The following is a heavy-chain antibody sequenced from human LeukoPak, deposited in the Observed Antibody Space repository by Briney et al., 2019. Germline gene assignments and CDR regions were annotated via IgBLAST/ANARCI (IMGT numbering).Heavy chain of an antibody. Sequence: GGSLRLSCAASGFTFSSYAMSWVRQAPGKGLEWVSAISGSGTSIYYADSVRGRFTISRDNSKNTLSLQMNSLRAEDTAVYYCATRGNMETATYAFDIWGPGTMVTVSS. CDR3: ATRGNMETATYAFDI. CDR1: GFTFSSYA. CDR2: ISGSGTSI. J-gene: IGHJ3*02. V-gene: IGHV3-23*01. D-gene: IGHD5-18*01.